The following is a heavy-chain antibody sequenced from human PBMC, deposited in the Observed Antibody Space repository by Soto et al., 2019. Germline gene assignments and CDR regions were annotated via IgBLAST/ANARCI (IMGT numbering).Heavy chain of an antibody. CDR3: ARWRYDAVVAPAAIQGNYYYYGMDV. CDR1: GGTFSSYA. CDR2: IIPIFATA. V-gene: IGHV1-69*01. J-gene: IGHJ6*02. Sequence: QVQLVQSGAEVKKPGSSVKVSCKASGGTFSSYAISWVRQAPGQGLEWMGGIIPIFATANYAQKFQGRVTITADESTRTAYMELSILRSEDTAGYYCARWRYDAVVAPAAIQGNYYYYGMDVWGQGTTVIVSS. D-gene: IGHD2-2*02.